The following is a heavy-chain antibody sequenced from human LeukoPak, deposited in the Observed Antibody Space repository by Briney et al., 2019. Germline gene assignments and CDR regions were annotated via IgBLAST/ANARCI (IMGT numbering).Heavy chain of an antibody. D-gene: IGHD3-9*01. Sequence: ASVKVSCKASGYTFTSYGISWVRQAPGQGLEWMGWISAYNGNTNYAQKLQGRVTMTTDTSTSTAYMELSSLRSEDTAVYYCARGRRYFDWLLSGPYYYYMDVWGKGTTVTVSS. J-gene: IGHJ6*03. CDR3: ARGRRYFDWLLSGPYYYYMDV. V-gene: IGHV1-18*01. CDR2: ISAYNGNT. CDR1: GYTFTSYG.